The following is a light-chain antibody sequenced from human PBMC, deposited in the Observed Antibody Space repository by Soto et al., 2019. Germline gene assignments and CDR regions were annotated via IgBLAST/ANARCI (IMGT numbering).Light chain of an antibody. J-gene: IGKJ3*01. Sequence: EIVMTQSPATLSVSPGERATLSCRASQSVSSNLAWYQQKPGQAPRLLIYGASTRATGIPARFSGSGSGTEFTLTISSLQSEDFATYYRQQYYSYPFTFGPGTKVDIK. CDR2: GAS. CDR3: QQYYSYPFT. V-gene: IGKV3-15*01. CDR1: QSVSSN.